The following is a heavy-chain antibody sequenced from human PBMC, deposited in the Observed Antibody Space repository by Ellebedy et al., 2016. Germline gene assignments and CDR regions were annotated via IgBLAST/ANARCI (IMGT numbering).Heavy chain of an antibody. V-gene: IGHV4-39*07. CDR1: GVSISSPSYY. CDR3: ARGRGWGTTPYYFDD. CDR2: ISYDGTT. Sequence: SETLSLTXTVSGVSISSPSYYWGWIRRPPGKGLEWIGRISYDGTTYYNPSLESRVTISLDTSKNQFSLKLSSVTAADTAVYYCARGRGWGTTPYYFDDWGQGTLVTVSS. D-gene: IGHD1-1*01. J-gene: IGHJ4*02.